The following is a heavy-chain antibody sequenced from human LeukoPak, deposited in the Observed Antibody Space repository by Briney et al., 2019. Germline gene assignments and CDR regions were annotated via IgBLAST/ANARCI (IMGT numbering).Heavy chain of an antibody. Sequence: GASVKVSCKASGGTFSSYAISWVRQAPGQGLEWMGWMNPNSGNTGYAQKFQGRVTMTRNTSISTAYMELSSLRSEDTAVYYCARVPTPGLDAFDIWGQGTMVTVSS. V-gene: IGHV1-8*02. J-gene: IGHJ3*02. CDR3: ARVPTPGLDAFDI. CDR1: GGTFSSYA. CDR2: MNPNSGNT.